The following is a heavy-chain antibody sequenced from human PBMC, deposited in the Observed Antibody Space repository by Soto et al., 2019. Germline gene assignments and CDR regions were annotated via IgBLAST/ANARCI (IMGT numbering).Heavy chain of an antibody. CDR3: ARGVTVTTRRAFDI. V-gene: IGHV4-31*03. D-gene: IGHD4-17*01. CDR2: IYYSGST. J-gene: IGHJ3*02. CDR1: GGSISSGGYY. Sequence: SETLSLTCTVSGGSISSGGYYWSWIRQHPGKGLEWIGYIYYSGSTYYNPSLKSRVTISVDTSKNQFSLKLSSVTAADTAVYYCARGVTVTTRRAFDIWGQGTMVT.